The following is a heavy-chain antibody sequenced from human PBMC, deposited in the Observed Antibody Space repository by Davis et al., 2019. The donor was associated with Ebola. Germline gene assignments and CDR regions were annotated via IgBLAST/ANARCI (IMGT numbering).Heavy chain of an antibody. CDR1: VGTFISYA. D-gene: IGHD3-22*01. CDR2: IIPIFDTA. V-gene: IGHV1-69*13. Sequence: SVNVSCQASVGTFISYAISWVRQAPGQGPEWVGGIIPIFDTASYAHNFQDRVTITADESRITAYLELSSLRSEDTAVYYCAKDRYYDNSPLYFESETWGQGTLVTVSS. J-gene: IGHJ4*02. CDR3: AKDRYYDNSPLYFESET.